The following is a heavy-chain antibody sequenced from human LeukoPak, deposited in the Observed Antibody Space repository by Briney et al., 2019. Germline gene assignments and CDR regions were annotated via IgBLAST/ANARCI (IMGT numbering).Heavy chain of an antibody. CDR3: ARVLVGSPGVYYFDY. Sequence: SQTLSLICGISGDSVSSNSAAWDWIRQSPSRGLEWLGRTYYRSKWYNDYAVSVKSRITINPDTSQNQFSLQLNSVTPEDTAVYYCARVLVGSPGVYYFDYWGQGTLVTVSS. CDR2: TYYRSKWYN. CDR1: GDSVSSNSAA. V-gene: IGHV6-1*01. J-gene: IGHJ4*02. D-gene: IGHD3-10*01.